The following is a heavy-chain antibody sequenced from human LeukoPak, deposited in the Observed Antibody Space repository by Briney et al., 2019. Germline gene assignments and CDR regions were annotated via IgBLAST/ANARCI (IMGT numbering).Heavy chain of an antibody. D-gene: IGHD2-8*01. J-gene: IGHJ3*02. V-gene: IGHV3-21*01. CDR1: GFTFSSYS. CDR2: IISSTSYI. Sequence: GGSLRLSCAASGFTFSSYSMNWVRQAPGKGRELVSFIISSTSYISYADSVKGRFTISRDNAKSSLWLQMNSLRAEDTAVYYCARATNGRFDIWGQGTMVTVSS. CDR3: ARATNGRFDI.